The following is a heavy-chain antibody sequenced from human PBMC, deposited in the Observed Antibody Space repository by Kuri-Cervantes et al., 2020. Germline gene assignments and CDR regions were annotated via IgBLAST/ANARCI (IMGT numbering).Heavy chain of an antibody. Sequence: ETLSLTCAASGFTFSNYWMHWVRQAPGKGLEWVANIKEDGSDKYYVDSVKGRFTISRDNGKKSVYLRMNSLRAEDTAVYFCVRGATIFWGQGTLVTVSS. J-gene: IGHJ4*02. CDR1: GFTFSNYW. V-gene: IGHV3-7*01. CDR2: IKEDGSDK. D-gene: IGHD5-12*01. CDR3: VRGATIF.